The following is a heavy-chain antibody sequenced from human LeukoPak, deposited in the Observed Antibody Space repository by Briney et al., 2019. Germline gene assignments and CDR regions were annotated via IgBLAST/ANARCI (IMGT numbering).Heavy chain of an antibody. D-gene: IGHD3-10*01. CDR1: GFTFDDYA. V-gene: IGHV3-9*01. CDR2: ISWNSGSI. Sequence: SLRLSCAASGFTFDDYAMHWVRHAPGEGLGWVSGISWNSGSIGYADSVKGRFTISRDNAKNSLYLQMNSLRAEDTAVYYCARGVTMVRGVSYWGQGTLVTVSS. CDR3: ARGVTMVRGVSY. J-gene: IGHJ4*02.